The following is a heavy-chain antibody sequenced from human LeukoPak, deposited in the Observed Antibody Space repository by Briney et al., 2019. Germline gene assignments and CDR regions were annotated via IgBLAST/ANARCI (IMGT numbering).Heavy chain of an antibody. D-gene: IGHD4-17*01. CDR1: GYSISSGYY. V-gene: IGHV4-38-2*01. Sequence: SETLSLTCAVSGYSISSGYYWGWIRQPPGKGLEWIGNIYHSGSAYYNLSLKSRVTMSVDTSENQFSLKLRSVTAADTAVYYCETVRYGDYDSPNWFDPWGQGTLVTVSS. J-gene: IGHJ5*02. CDR2: IYHSGSA. CDR3: ETVRYGDYDSPNWFDP.